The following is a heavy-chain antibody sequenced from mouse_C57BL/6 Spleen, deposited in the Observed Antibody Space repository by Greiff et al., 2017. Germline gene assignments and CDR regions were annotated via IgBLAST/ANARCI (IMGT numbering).Heavy chain of an antibody. CDR1: GYSFTGYY. V-gene: IGHV1-42*01. CDR2: INPSTGGT. Sequence: VQLQQSGPELVKPGASVKISCKASGYSFTGYYMNWVKQSPEKSLEWIGEINPSTGGTTYNQKFKAKATLTVDKSSSTAYMQLKSLTSEDSAVYYCARSLYYGSSCGYFDVWGTGTTVTVSS. CDR3: ARSLYYGSSCGYFDV. J-gene: IGHJ1*03. D-gene: IGHD1-1*01.